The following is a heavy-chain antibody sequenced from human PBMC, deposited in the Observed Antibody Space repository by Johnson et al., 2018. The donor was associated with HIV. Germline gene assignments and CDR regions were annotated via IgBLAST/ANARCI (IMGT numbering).Heavy chain of an antibody. D-gene: IGHD4-17*01. Sequence: QVQLVESGGGLVKPGGSLRLSCAASGFSFSDYFVSWIRQAPGKGLEWVSYISRGGSSASVIYYADSVKGRFTISRENAKDSVDLQMNSLSSDDTAVYDCAGDYGDYDHAFDIWVRGTVVTVTS. CDR3: AGDYGDYDHAFDI. CDR2: ISRGGSSASVI. J-gene: IGHJ3*02. CDR1: GFSFSDYF. V-gene: IGHV3-11*04.